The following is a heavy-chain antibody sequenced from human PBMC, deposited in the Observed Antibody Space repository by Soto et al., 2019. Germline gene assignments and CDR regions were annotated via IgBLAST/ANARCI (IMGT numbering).Heavy chain of an antibody. CDR3: ARAGGIVVGATTGYYYGMDV. CDR2: INPSGGST. Sequence: ASVKGSCKASGYTFTSYYMHWVRQAPAQVLEGMGIINPSGGSTSNARKFQGRVNMTRDKDTSTVYMELSSLRSEDTAVYYCARAGGIVVGATTGYYYGMDVWGQGTTVTVSS. CDR1: GYTFTSYY. D-gene: IGHD1-26*01. V-gene: IGHV1-46*01. J-gene: IGHJ6*02.